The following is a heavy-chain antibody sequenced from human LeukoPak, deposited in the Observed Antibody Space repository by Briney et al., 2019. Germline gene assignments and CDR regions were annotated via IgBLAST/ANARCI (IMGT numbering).Heavy chain of an antibody. D-gene: IGHD2-21*02. V-gene: IGHV3-30*03. CDR1: GFTFSDYY. CDR3: ATQHIVVVTAIRRAFDY. J-gene: IGHJ4*02. CDR2: ISYDGSNK. Sequence: QSGGSLRLSCAASGFTFSDYYMSWIRQAPGKGLEWVAVISYDGSNKYYADSVKGRFTISRDNSKNTLYLQMNSLRAEDTAVYYCATQHIVVVTAIRRAFDYWGQGTLVTVSS.